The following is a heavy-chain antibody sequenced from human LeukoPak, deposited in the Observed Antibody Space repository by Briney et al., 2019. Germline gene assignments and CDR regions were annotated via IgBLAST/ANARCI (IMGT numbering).Heavy chain of an antibody. CDR1: GFTFSSYS. J-gene: IGHJ6*02. CDR2: ISSSSSYI. Sequence: GGPLRLSCAASGFTFSSYSMNWVRQAPGKGLEWVSSISSSSSYIYYADSVKGRFTISRDNAKNSLYLQMNSLRAEDTAVYYCARADCSSTSCYVYYYGMDVWGQGTTVTVSS. V-gene: IGHV3-21*01. CDR3: ARADCSSTSCYVYYYGMDV. D-gene: IGHD2-2*01.